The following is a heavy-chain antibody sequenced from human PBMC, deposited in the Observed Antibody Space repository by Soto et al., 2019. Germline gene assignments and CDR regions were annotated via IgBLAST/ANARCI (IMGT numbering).Heavy chain of an antibody. CDR2: IYWNDDK. CDR3: AHRSKARLHFDY. CDR1: GFSLSTSGVG. V-gene: IGHV2-5*01. J-gene: IGHJ4*02. Sequence: ESGPTLVNPTQTLTLTCTFSGFSLSTSGVGVGWIRQPPGKALEWLALIYWNDDKRYSPSLKSRLTITKDTSKNQVVLTMTNMNPVDTATYYCAHRSKARLHFDYWGQGALVTGLL. D-gene: IGHD6-6*01.